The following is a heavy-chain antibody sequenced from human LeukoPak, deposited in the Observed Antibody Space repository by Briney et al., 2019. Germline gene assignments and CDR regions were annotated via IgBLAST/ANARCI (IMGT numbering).Heavy chain of an antibody. V-gene: IGHV3-48*01. D-gene: IGHD6-6*01. J-gene: IGHJ4*02. Sequence: QPGRSLRLSCAASGFTFSSYSMNWVRQAPGKGLEWVSYISSSSSTIYYADSVKGRFTISRDNAKNSLYLQMNSLRAEDTAVYYCAREGGYSSSSVDFDYWGQGTLVTVSS. CDR2: ISSSSSTI. CDR1: GFTFSSYS. CDR3: AREGGYSSSSVDFDY.